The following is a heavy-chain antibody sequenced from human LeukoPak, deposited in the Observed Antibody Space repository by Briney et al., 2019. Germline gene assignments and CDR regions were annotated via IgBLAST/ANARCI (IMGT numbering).Heavy chain of an antibody. V-gene: IGHV4-39*01. Sequence: SETLSLTCTVSGGSISSSSYYWGWIRQPPGKGLEWIGSIYYSGSTYYKPSLKSRVTISVDTSKNQFSLKLSSVTAADTAVYYCARSYYYGSGSSIKLFDYWGQGTLVTVSS. J-gene: IGHJ4*02. CDR2: IYYSGST. CDR3: ARSYYYGSGSSIKLFDY. CDR1: GGSISSSSYY. D-gene: IGHD3-10*01.